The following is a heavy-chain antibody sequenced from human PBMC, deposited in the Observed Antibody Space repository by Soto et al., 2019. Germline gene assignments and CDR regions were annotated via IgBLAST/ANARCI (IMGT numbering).Heavy chain of an antibody. V-gene: IGHV4-59*01. D-gene: IGHD6-13*01. Sequence: QVQLQESGPGLVKPSETLSLTCTVSGGSISSYYWSWIRQPPGKGLEWIGYISYSGSTNYNPSLKSRVTISADTSKNQFSLKLSSVTAADTAVYYCAREGVSSSWYNYYAMDVWGQGTTVTVSS. CDR2: ISYSGST. CDR1: GGSISSYY. CDR3: AREGVSSSWYNYYAMDV. J-gene: IGHJ6*02.